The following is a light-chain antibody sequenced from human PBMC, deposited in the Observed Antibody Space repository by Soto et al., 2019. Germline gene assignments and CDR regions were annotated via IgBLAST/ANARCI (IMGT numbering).Light chain of an antibody. CDR2: DVS. CDR3: SSYTSSSTPYYV. J-gene: IGLJ1*01. Sequence: QSVLTQPASVSGSPGQSITISCTGTSSDVGGYNYVSWYQQHPGKAPKLMIYDVSYRPSGVSNRFSGSKSGDTASLTISGLQAEGEADYYCSSYTSSSTPYYVFGTGTKVTVL. CDR1: SSDVGGYNY. V-gene: IGLV2-14*01.